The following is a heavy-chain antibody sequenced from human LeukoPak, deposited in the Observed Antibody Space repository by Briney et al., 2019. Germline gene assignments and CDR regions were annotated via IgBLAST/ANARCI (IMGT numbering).Heavy chain of an antibody. J-gene: IGHJ5*02. D-gene: IGHD2-8*01. Sequence: PGGSLRLSCAASGFTFSDYYMSWIRQAPGKGLEWVSYTSSSGSTIYYADSVKGRFTISRDNAKNSLYLQMNSLRAEDTAVYYCARDPGYCTNGVCFKGFDPWGQGTLVTVSS. V-gene: IGHV3-11*01. CDR1: GFTFSDYY. CDR2: TSSSGSTI. CDR3: ARDPGYCTNGVCFKGFDP.